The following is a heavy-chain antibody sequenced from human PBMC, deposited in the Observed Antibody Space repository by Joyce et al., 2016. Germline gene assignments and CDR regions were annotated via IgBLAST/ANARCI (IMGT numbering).Heavy chain of an antibody. V-gene: IGHV3-53*01. Sequence: EVQLVESGGGLIQPGGSLRLSCAASGFTVSGNYMSWVRQAPGKWLEWVSVIYSGGSTYYADSVKGRFTISRDNSKNTLDLQMNSLRAEDTAVYYCASQYQHRYYYYGMDVWGQGTTVTVSS. J-gene: IGHJ6*02. D-gene: IGHD3-3*02. CDR1: GFTVSGNY. CDR2: IYSGGST. CDR3: ASQYQHRYYYYGMDV.